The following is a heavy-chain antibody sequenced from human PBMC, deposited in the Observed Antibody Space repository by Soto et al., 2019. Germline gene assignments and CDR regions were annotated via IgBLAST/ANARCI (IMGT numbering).Heavy chain of an antibody. D-gene: IGHD1-26*01. CDR2: ISGGGDSR. V-gene: IGHV3-23*01. CDR1: GFIFSSCA. CDR3: AKGAGDGLRYGMDF. J-gene: IGHJ6*02. Sequence: EVQLLESGGGLVQPGGALKVSCSASGFIFSSCAMNWVRHAPAKGLEWVSAISGGGDSRYYADSVKGRFTISRDNSMTTLYLQMDSMRAEDTAVSYCAKGAGDGLRYGMDFWGQGTTVTVS.